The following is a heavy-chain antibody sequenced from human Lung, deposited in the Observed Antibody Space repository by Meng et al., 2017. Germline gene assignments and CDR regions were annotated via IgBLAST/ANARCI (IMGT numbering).Heavy chain of an antibody. CDR2: IDPKSGDT. CDR3: ARDEDISAAGKLFGDY. V-gene: IGHV1-2*06. CDR1: GYSFSAYW. D-gene: IGHD6-13*01. J-gene: IGHJ4*02. Sequence: VQMGHSGAEVNNPGASVKVSCKPSGYSFSAYWLHWVRRAPGQGLEWMGRIDPKSGDTHYAQRFQGRVTMTGDTSISTAYMELSGLRSDDTAMYYCARDEDISAAGKLFGDYWGQGTLVTVSS.